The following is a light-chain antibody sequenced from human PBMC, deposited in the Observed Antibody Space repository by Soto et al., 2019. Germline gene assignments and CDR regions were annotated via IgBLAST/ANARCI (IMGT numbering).Light chain of an antibody. CDR3: SSYASSSTWV. Sequence: QSALTQPASASGSPGQSITISCTGTSSDVGGYNYVSWYQQHPGKAPQLMICEVSNRPSGVSDRFSGSRSGNTASLTISGLQAEDEADYYCSSYASSSTWVFGGGTKLTVL. V-gene: IGLV2-14*01. CDR1: SSDVGGYNY. CDR2: EVS. J-gene: IGLJ3*02.